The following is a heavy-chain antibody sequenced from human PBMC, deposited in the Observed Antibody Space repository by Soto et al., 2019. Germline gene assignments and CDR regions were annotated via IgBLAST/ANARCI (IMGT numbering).Heavy chain of an antibody. V-gene: IGHV1-3*01. Sequence: QVQLVQSGAEVKKPGASVKVSCKASGITFSTYAIHWVRQAPGQRLAWMGWINAGNGNTRYSQKFQGRVTLTRDTSASTAYMDLSSLRSDDTAIYYCARAISGYVTWGQGPLVTVSS. J-gene: IGHJ5*02. CDR1: GITFSTYA. D-gene: IGHD5-12*01. CDR3: ARAISGYVT. CDR2: INAGNGNT.